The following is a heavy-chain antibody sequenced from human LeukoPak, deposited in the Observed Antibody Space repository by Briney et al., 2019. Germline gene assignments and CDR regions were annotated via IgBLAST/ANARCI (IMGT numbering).Heavy chain of an antibody. D-gene: IGHD4-17*01. CDR1: GCSISSSSYY. CDR3: ARPLDYGALLFDY. CDR2: IYYSGST. J-gene: IGHJ4*02. Sequence: SETLSFTCTVSGCSISSSSYYWGWIRQPPGKGLEWIGSIYYSGSTYYNPSLKSRVTISVDTSKNQFSMKLSSVTAADTAVYYCARPLDYGALLFDYWSQGTLVTVSS. V-gene: IGHV4-39*01.